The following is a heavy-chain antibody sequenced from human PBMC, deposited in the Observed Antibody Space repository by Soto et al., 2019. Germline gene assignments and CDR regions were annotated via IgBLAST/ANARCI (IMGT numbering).Heavy chain of an antibody. CDR3: ARSSSWDFYYFDY. V-gene: IGHV4-59*08. CDR2: IYYSGST. Sequence: PSETLSLTCTVSGGSISSYYWSWIRQPPGKGLEWIGYIYYSGSTNYNPSLKSRVTISVDTSKNQFSLKLSSVTAADTAMYYCARSSSWDFYYFDYWGQGTLVTVSS. CDR1: GGSISSYY. J-gene: IGHJ4*02. D-gene: IGHD6-13*01.